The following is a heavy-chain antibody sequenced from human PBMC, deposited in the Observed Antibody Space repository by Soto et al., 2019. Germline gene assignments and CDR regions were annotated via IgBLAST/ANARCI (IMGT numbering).Heavy chain of an antibody. J-gene: IGHJ4*03. Sequence: EVQLVESGGGLVQPGVSLRLSCAVSGFTFSDHAMDWVRQAPGKRLEWLGGSRNKGNSYITQYAASVKGRFFVARDDSNSLLYLQTNTLKIEDTAVYHCAKAGYAKCLDYWGHGTLDTVSS. CDR2: SRNKGNSYIT. D-gene: IGHD5-18*01. CDR3: AKAGYAKCLDY. V-gene: IGHV3-72*01. CDR1: GFTFSDHA.